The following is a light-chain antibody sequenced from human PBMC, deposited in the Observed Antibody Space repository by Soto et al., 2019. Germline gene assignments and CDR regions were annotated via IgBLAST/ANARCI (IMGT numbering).Light chain of an antibody. V-gene: IGLV1-51*01. CDR1: SSNIGNNY. CDR2: DNN. Sequence: QSVLTQPPSVSAAPGQKVTISCSGGSSNIGNNYVSWYQQLPGTAPKLLIYDNNKRPSGIPDRFSGSKSGTSATLGIAGLQTGDEAYYYCGTWDTSLSAGQGVSGGGTKVTVL. J-gene: IGLJ3*02. CDR3: GTWDTSLSAGQGV.